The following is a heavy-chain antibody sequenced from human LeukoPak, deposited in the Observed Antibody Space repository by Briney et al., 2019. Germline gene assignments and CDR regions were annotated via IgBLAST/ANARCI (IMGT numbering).Heavy chain of an antibody. CDR1: GGSFSGYY. J-gene: IGHJ4*02. V-gene: IGHV4-34*01. CDR3: ASGREFGGVIVSYYFDY. CDR2: INHSGST. Sequence: SETLSLTCAVYGGSFSGYYWSWIRRPPGKGLEWIGEINHSGSTNYNPSLKSRVTISVDTSKNQFSLKLSSVTAADTAVYYCASGREFGGVIVSYYFDYWGQGTLVTVSS. D-gene: IGHD3-16*02.